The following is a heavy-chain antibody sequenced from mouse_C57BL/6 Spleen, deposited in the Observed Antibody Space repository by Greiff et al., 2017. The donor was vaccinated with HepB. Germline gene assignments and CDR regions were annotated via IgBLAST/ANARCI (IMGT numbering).Heavy chain of an antibody. Sequence: DVKLQESGGGLVKPGGSLKLSCAASGFTFSDYGMHWVRQAPEKGLEWVAYISSGSSTIYYADTVKGRFTISRDNAKNTLFLQMTSLRSEDTAMYYCARPGDSNSLWFAYWGQGTLVTVSA. CDR3: ARPGDSNSLWFAY. CDR1: GFTFSDYG. V-gene: IGHV5-17*01. CDR2: ISSGSSTI. J-gene: IGHJ3*01. D-gene: IGHD2-5*01.